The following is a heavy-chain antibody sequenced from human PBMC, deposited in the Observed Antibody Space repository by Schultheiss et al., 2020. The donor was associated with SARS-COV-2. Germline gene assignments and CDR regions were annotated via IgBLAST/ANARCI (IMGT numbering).Heavy chain of an antibody. D-gene: IGHD3-22*01. J-gene: IGHJ4*02. CDR3: AREFRYHDHSSGYLDV. Sequence: GGSLRLSCAASGFTFSSYSMNWVRQAPGKGLEWVAVISDNGNNKYYADYVKGRFTISRDNSKNTLYLQMNSLRTEDTAVYYCAREFRYHDHSSGYLDVWGQGTLVTVSS. CDR1: GFTFSSYS. V-gene: IGHV3-30*19. CDR2: ISDNGNNK.